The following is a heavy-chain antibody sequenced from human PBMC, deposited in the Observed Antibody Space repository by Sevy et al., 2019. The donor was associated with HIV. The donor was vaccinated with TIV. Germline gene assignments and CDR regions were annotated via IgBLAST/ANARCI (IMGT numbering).Heavy chain of an antibody. Sequence: YLRLSCTASGFTFGDYAMSWFRQAPGKGLEWVGFIRSKAYGGTTEYAASVKGRFTISRDDSKSIAYLQMNSLKTEDTAVYYRTRVRNARKVTTPSTSYYFDYWGQGTLVTVSS. J-gene: IGHJ4*02. D-gene: IGHD1-1*01. CDR3: TRVRNARKVTTPSTSYYFDY. CDR2: IRSKAYGGTT. V-gene: IGHV3-49*03. CDR1: GFTFGDYA.